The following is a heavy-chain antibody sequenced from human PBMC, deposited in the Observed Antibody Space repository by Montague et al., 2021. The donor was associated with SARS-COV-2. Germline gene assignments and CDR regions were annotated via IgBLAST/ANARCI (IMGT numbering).Heavy chain of an antibody. J-gene: IGHJ3*02. CDR1: GFTFSDYY. CDR2: ISSSGSTI. Sequence: SLRLSCAASGFTFSDYYMSWIRQAPGKGLEWVSYISSSGSTIYYADSVKGRFTISRDSAKNSLYLQMNSLRAEDTAVYYCARVRHSYGYLSAFDIWGQGTMVTVSS. CDR3: ARVRHSYGYLSAFDI. D-gene: IGHD5-18*01. V-gene: IGHV3-11*01.